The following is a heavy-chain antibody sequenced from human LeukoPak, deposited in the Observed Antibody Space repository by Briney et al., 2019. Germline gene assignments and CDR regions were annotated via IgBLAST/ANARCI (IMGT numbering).Heavy chain of an antibody. CDR1: GYSFTSYW. J-gene: IGHJ3*02. V-gene: IGHV5-10-1*01. Sequence: GESLRISCKGSGYSFTSYWINWVRQMPGKGLEWMGRIDPSDSYTNYSPSFQGHVTISADKSISTAYLQWSSLKASDTAMYYCARRYNWNDGRYDAFDIWGQGTMVTVSS. CDR2: IDPSDSYT. D-gene: IGHD1-1*01. CDR3: ARRYNWNDGRYDAFDI.